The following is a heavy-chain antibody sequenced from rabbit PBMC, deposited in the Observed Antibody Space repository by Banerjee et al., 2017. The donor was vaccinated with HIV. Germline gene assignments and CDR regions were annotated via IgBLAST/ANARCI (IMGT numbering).Heavy chain of an antibody. Sequence: QEQLKETGGGLVQPGGSLTLSCKASGFDFSSYAGSWVRQAPGKGPVWIAYIYPGDGSTYYANGVNGRFSISSHNAQNTLYLQLNSLTAADTATYFCARGYVSSGDSTFGNYNLWGQGTLVTVS. CDR3: ARGYVSSGDSTFGNYNL. J-gene: IGHJ4*01. V-gene: IGHV1S47*01. D-gene: IGHD1-1*01. CDR1: GFDFSSYA. CDR2: IYPGDGST.